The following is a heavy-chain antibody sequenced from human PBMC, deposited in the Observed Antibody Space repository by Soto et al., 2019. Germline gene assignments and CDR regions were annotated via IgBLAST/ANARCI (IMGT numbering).Heavy chain of an antibody. J-gene: IGHJ6*02. V-gene: IGHV5-51*01. CDR1: GYRFTSYW. D-gene: IGHD4-4*01. CDR3: ARGVRDDSNPPKYGMDV. CDR2: IYPGDSDT. Sequence: GESLKISCKGSGYRFTSYWIGWVRQMPGTGLEWMGIIYPGDSDTRYSPSFQGQVTISADKSISTAYLQWSSLKASDTAMYYCARGVRDDSNPPKYGMDVWGQGTTVTVSS.